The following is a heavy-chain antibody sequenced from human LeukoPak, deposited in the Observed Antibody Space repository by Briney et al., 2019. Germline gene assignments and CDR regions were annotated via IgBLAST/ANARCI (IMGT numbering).Heavy chain of an antibody. CDR3: ARGSGIAVAGTEDYYMDV. CDR1: GGTFSSYA. CDR2: IIPIFGTA. Sequence: SVKVSCKASGGTFSSYAISWVRQAPGQGLEWMGGIIPIFGTANYAQKFQGRVTVTTDESTSTAYMELSSLRSEDTAVYYCARGSGIAVAGTEDYYMDVWGNGTTVSVSS. J-gene: IGHJ6*03. V-gene: IGHV1-69*05. D-gene: IGHD6-19*01.